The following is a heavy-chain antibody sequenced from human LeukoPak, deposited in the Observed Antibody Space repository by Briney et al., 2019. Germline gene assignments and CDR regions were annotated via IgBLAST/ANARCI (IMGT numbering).Heavy chain of an antibody. CDR1: GFTFSSYS. Sequence: GGSLRLSCAASGFTFSSYSMNWVRQAPGEGLEWVSSISSSSSYIYYADSVKGRFTISRDNAKNSLYLQMNSLGAEDTAVYYCARDQGSYGYRYWFDPWGQGTLVTVSS. V-gene: IGHV3-21*01. CDR2: ISSSSSYI. CDR3: ARDQGSYGYRYWFDP. J-gene: IGHJ5*02. D-gene: IGHD5-18*01.